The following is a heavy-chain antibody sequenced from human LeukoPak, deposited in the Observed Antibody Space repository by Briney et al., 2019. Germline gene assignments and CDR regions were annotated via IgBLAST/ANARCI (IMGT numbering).Heavy chain of an antibody. CDR2: IYYIGST. D-gene: IGHD5-24*01. CDR1: GGSISSYY. V-gene: IGHV4-59*01. J-gene: IGHJ4*02. CDR3: ARSSREMATISKYFDY. Sequence: SETLSLTCTVPGGSISSYYWSWIRQPPGKGLGWIGYIYYIGSTNYNPSLKTRVTISVDTSKNHFSLKLSSVTAADTAVYYCARSSREMATISKYFDYWGQGTLVTVSS.